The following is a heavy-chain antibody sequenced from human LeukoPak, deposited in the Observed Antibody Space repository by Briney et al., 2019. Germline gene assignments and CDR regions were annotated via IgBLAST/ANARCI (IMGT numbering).Heavy chain of an antibody. D-gene: IGHD4-23*01. CDR1: GGSISSSSYY. J-gene: IGHJ4*02. Sequence: SETLSLTCTVSGGSISSSSYYWGWIRQPPGKGLEWIGSIYYSGSTYYNPSLKSRVTISVDTPKNQFSLKLSSVTAADTAVYYCARDYGGNSFDYWGQGTLVTVSS. V-gene: IGHV4-39*07. CDR3: ARDYGGNSFDY. CDR2: IYYSGST.